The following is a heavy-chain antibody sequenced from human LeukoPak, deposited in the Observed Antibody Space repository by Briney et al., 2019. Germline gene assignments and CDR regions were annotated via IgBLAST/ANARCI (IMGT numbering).Heavy chain of an antibody. Sequence: PSQTLSLTCTVSGGSISSGSYYWSWIRPPAGKGLEWIVRIYTSGSTNYNPSLKSRVTISVDTSKNQFSLKLSSVTAADTAVYYCARMRARCSSTSCYRFDPWGQGTLVTVSS. J-gene: IGHJ5*02. V-gene: IGHV4-61*02. D-gene: IGHD2-2*02. CDR3: ARMRARCSSTSCYRFDP. CDR2: IYTSGST. CDR1: GGSISSGSYY.